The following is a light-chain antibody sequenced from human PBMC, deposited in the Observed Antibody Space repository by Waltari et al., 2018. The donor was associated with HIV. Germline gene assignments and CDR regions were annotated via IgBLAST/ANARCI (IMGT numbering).Light chain of an antibody. CDR1: ASSLKH. CDR2: KDS. Sequence: SYELTQPPSLSVSPGQTGRLTCPGDASSLKHGYRYQQKPGQSPVLVIYKDSERSSGIPERFSGSSSGTTVTLTISGAQAEDEAAYFCQSTDRSGSYIIFGGGTKLTVL. V-gene: IGLV3-25*03. J-gene: IGLJ2*01. CDR3: QSTDRSGSYII.